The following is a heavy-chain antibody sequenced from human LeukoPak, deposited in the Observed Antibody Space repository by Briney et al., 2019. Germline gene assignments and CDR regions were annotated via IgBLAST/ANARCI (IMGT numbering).Heavy chain of an antibody. CDR3: ARGGYLWYYYGSGSYFPFGY. D-gene: IGHD3-10*01. CDR1: GGSISRSSYY. V-gene: IGHV4-39*07. Sequence: PSETLSLTCSVSGGSISRSSYYWGWIRQPPGKGLEWIGSLYNTETTYYNPSLQSRVTISVDTSKNQFSLKLSSVTAADTAVYYCARGGYLWYYYGSGSYFPFGYWGQGTLVTVSS. J-gene: IGHJ4*02. CDR2: LYNTETT.